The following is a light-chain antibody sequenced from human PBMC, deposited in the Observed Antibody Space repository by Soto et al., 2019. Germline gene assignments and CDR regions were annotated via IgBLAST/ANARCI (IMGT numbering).Light chain of an antibody. CDR2: DAS. CDR1: QSISSW. Sequence: DIHMTQSPSTLSASVGDRVTITCRASQSISSWLAWYQQKPGKAPKLLIYDASSLESGVPSRFSGSGSGTEFTLTISSLQPDDFATCYCQQYNSYPLTFGGGTKVDIK. V-gene: IGKV1-5*01. J-gene: IGKJ4*01. CDR3: QQYNSYPLT.